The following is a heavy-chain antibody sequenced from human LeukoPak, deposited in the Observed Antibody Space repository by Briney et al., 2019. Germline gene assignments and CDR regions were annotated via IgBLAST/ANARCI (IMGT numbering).Heavy chain of an antibody. CDR3: ARHVGDYGVLYYYYYGMDV. CDR1: GGSISSSSYY. V-gene: IGHV4-39*01. D-gene: IGHD4-17*01. CDR2: IYYSGST. Sequence: PSETLSLTCTVSGGSISSSSYYWGWIRQPPGKGLEWIGSIYYSGSTYYNPSLKSRVTISVDTSKNQFSLKLSSVTAADTAVYYCARHVGDYGVLYYYYYGMDVWGQGTTVTVSS. J-gene: IGHJ6*02.